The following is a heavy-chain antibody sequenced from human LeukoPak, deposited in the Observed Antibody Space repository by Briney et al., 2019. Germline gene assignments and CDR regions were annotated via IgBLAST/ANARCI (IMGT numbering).Heavy chain of an antibody. CDR3: ARDKSGAAAGTGSAY. Sequence: QTGGSLRLSCAASGFTFSSYEMNWVRQAPGKGLEWVSYISSSGSTIYYADSVKGRFTISRDNAKNSLYLQMNSLRAEDTAVYYCARDKSGAAAGTGSAYWGQGTLVTVSS. V-gene: IGHV3-48*03. CDR1: GFTFSSYE. J-gene: IGHJ4*02. D-gene: IGHD6-13*01. CDR2: ISSSGSTI.